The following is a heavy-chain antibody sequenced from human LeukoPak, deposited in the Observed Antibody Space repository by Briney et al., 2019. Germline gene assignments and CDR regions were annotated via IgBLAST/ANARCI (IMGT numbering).Heavy chain of an antibody. CDR2: ISGSGVST. J-gene: IGHJ4*02. D-gene: IGHD1-7*01. CDR3: AKDERNWNYNLASQTYD. CDR1: GFTVSSNY. V-gene: IGHV3-23*01. Sequence: GGSLRLSCAASGFTVSSNYMSWDRQAPGKGLEWVSAISGSGVSTYYADSVKGRFTVSRDNSKNTLYLQMSSLRAEDTAVYYCAKDERNWNYNLASQTYDWGQGTLVTVSS.